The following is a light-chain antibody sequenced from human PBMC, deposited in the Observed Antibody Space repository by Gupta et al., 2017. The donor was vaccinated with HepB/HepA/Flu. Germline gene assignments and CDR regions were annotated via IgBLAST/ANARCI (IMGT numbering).Light chain of an antibody. V-gene: IGKV3-11*01. CDR3: QEHSDSPPRT. Sequence: EIVLTQSPATLSLSPGERATLSCRASQSISTYLAWYQQKPGQTPRLLIYDASNRDTGIPARFGGSGYGKNFTLTTSSREPEDFAVYYCQEHSDSPPRTFGEGTKVEIK. CDR2: DAS. CDR1: QSISTY. J-gene: IGKJ4*01.